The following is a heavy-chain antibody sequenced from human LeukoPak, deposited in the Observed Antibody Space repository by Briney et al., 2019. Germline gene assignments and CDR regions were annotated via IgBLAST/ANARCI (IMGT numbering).Heavy chain of an antibody. V-gene: IGHV3-23*01. CDR3: AKDPHGDLKTY. D-gene: IGHD4-17*01. CDR2: ISGSGGST. Sequence: GGSLRLSCAASGLTFSSYAMSWVRQAPGNGLEWVSAISGSGGSTYYADSVKGRFTISRDNSKNTLYLQMNSLRAEDTAVYYCAKDPHGDLKTYWGQGTLVTVSS. CDR1: GLTFSSYA. J-gene: IGHJ4*02.